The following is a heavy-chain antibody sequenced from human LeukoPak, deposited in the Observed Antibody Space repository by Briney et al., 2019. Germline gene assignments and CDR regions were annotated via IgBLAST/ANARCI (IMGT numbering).Heavy chain of an antibody. J-gene: IGHJ4*02. Sequence: SETLSLTCAVYGGSFSGYYWSWIRQPPGKGLEWIGEINHNGSTNYNPSLKSRVTISVDTSKNQFSLKLSSVTAADTAVYYCARPISKWYGSGSSSYDYWGQGTLVTVSS. CDR2: INHNGST. CDR1: GGSFSGYY. D-gene: IGHD3-10*01. CDR3: ARPISKWYGSGSSSYDY. V-gene: IGHV4-34*01.